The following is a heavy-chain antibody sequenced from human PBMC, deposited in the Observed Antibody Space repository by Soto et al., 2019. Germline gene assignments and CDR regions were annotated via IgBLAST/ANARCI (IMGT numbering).Heavy chain of an antibody. D-gene: IGHD3-16*01. CDR2: INPSLGIA. V-gene: IGHV1-69*04. J-gene: IGHJ6*03. CDR3: ARGLEYYVPYMDV. CDR1: GYTFTSYA. Sequence: ASVKVSCKASGYTFTSYAMHWVRQAPGQGLEWMGRINPSLGIANYAQKFQGRVTITADKSTSTAYMELSSLRSEDTAVYYCARGLEYYVPYMDVWGKGTTVTVSS.